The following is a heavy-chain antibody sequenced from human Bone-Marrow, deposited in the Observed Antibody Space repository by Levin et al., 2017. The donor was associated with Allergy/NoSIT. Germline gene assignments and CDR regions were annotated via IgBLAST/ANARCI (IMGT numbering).Heavy chain of an antibody. CDR2: INPKTGGT. D-gene: IGHD5-18*01. J-gene: IGHJ3*01. Sequence: AASVKVSCKSSGYTFTDCYIHWVRQAPGQGLEWMGWINPKTGGTNYAQNFQGRVTMTRDTSISTVYMELTRLRSDDTAVYYCARDPPADTATVIYGLDVWGQGTMVTVSS. CDR3: ARDPPADTATVIYGLDV. V-gene: IGHV1-2*02. CDR1: GYTFTDCY.